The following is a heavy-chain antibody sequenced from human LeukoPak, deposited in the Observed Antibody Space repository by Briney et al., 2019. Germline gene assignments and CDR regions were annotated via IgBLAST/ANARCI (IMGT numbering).Heavy chain of an antibody. Sequence: GRSLRLSCAASGFXFSEYGIHWVRQAPGKGLEWVALIWHDGRDKYYAASVKGRFTISRDNSKNTLYLQMNSLRAEDTAVYYCVRDSGSSYGYYFLHWGQGTLVTVSS. J-gene: IGHJ1*01. CDR2: IWHDGRDK. V-gene: IGHV3-33*01. D-gene: IGHD1-26*01. CDR1: GFXFSEYG. CDR3: VRDSGSSYGYYFLH.